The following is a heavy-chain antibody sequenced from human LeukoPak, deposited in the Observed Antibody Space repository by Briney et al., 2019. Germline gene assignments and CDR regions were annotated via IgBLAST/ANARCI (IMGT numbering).Heavy chain of an antibody. V-gene: IGHV3-33*08. Sequence: GGSLRLSCAASGFTFSSYAMSWVRQPPGKGLEWVTFIWYDGSNIYYADSVKGRFTISRDNANNTLYLHLNSPRAEDTAVYYCARDPSPSTTWFPFDSWGQGTLVTVSS. CDR3: ARDPSPSTTWFPFDS. CDR1: GFTFSSYA. J-gene: IGHJ4*02. D-gene: IGHD2-2*01. CDR2: IWYDGSNI.